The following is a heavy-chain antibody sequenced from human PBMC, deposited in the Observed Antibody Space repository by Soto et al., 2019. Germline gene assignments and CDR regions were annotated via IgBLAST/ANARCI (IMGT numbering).Heavy chain of an antibody. D-gene: IGHD6-19*01. Sequence: QVRLVESGGGVVQPGRSLRLSCTASGFSFSSYAMYWFRQPPGKGLEWVAVISHDGINKHYADSVEGLVTVSRDNSNHSLDLQLNSLRGEDTAMYYCARDMYSSDYFVKWFEPWGQGTLVTVSS. CDR1: GFSFSSYA. CDR2: ISHDGINK. CDR3: ARDMYSSDYFVKWFEP. J-gene: IGHJ5*02. V-gene: IGHV3-30-3*01.